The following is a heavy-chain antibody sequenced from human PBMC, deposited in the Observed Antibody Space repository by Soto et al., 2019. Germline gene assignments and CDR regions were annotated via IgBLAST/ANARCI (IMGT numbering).Heavy chain of an antibody. V-gene: IGHV3-9*01. D-gene: IGHD3-22*01. CDR2: ITWNNNNI. Sequence: GGSLRLSCAASGFTFDDYAMHWVRQAPGKGLEWVSGITWNNNNIGYADSVKGRFTISRDNAKNSLYLQMNSLRAEDTALYYCAKDMTTVVVNEGDAFDIWGQGTMVTVSS. CDR3: AKDMTTVVVNEGDAFDI. CDR1: GFTFDDYA. J-gene: IGHJ3*02.